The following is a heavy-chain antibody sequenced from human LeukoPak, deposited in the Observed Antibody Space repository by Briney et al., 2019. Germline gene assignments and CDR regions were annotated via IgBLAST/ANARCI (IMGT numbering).Heavy chain of an antibody. Sequence: SGGSLRLSCAASGFTFSSYWMSWVRQAPGKGLEWVANIKQDGSEKYYVDSVKGRFTISRDNAKNSLYLQMNSLRAEDTAVYYCARDENYDFWSGYYMNSWGQGTLVTVSS. D-gene: IGHD3-3*01. CDR3: ARDENYDFWSGYYMNS. CDR1: GFTFSSYW. V-gene: IGHV3-7*01. CDR2: IKQDGSEK. J-gene: IGHJ4*02.